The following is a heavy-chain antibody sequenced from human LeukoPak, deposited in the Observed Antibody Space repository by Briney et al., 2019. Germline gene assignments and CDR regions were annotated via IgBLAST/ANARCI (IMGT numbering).Heavy chain of an antibody. CDR2: ISYDGSNK. V-gene: IGHV3-30*18. D-gene: IGHD3-10*01. J-gene: IGHJ6*02. CDR3: AKQVLLADADPSYYYYGIDV. CDR1: GFTFSSYG. Sequence: GGSLRLSCAASGFTFSSYGMHWVRQAPGKGLEWVAVISYDGSNKYYADSVKGRFTISRDNSKNTLYLQMNSLRAEDTAVYYCAKQVLLADADPSYYYYGIDVWGQGTTVTVSS.